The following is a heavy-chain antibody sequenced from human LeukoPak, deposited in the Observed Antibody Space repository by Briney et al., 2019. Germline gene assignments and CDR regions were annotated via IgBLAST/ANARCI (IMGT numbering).Heavy chain of an antibody. D-gene: IGHD6-13*01. V-gene: IGHV3-33*01. J-gene: IGHJ6*02. Sequence: PGGSLRLSCAASGFTFSSYGMHWVRQAPGKGLEWVAVIWYDGSNKYYADSVKGRFTISRDNSKNTLDLQMNSLRAEDTAVYYCARERSSWHTYGMDVWGQGTTVTVSS. CDR2: IWYDGSNK. CDR3: ARERSSWHTYGMDV. CDR1: GFTFSSYG.